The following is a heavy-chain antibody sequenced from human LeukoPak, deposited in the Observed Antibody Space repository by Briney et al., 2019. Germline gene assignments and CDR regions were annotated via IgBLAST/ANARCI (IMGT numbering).Heavy chain of an antibody. J-gene: IGHJ4*02. CDR1: GYTFTGYY. V-gene: IGHV1-2*02. Sequence: GASVKVSCKASGYTFTGYYMHWVRQAPGQGLEWMGWINSNSGGTNYAQKFQGRVTVTRDTSISTAYMELSRLRSDDTAMYYCARPVLRLSGAFEFWGQGTPVIVSS. D-gene: IGHD3-16*01. CDR3: ARPVLRLSGAFEF. CDR2: INSNSGGT.